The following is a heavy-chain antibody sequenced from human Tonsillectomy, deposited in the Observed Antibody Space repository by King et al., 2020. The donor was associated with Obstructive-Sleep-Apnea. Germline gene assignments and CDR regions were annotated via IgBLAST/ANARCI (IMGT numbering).Heavy chain of an antibody. CDR2: FDYSGST. CDR1: GGSIISSSYY. V-gene: IGHV4-39*07. J-gene: IGHJ4*02. Sequence: QLQESGPGLVKPSETLSLTCTVSGGSIISSSYYWGWMRQPPGKGLVCIGSFDYSGSTYYNPSLKSRVTISVDTSKNQFSLKLSSVTAADTAVYYCAGDQQGVVTALPFDYWGQGTLVTVSS. CDR3: AGDQQGVVTALPFDY. D-gene: IGHD2-21*02.